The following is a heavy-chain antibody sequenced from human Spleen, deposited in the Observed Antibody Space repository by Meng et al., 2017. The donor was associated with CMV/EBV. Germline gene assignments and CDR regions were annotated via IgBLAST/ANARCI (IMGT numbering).Heavy chain of an antibody. CDR2: IIPVLGVT. CDR3: ARGRYDSLVDF. D-gene: IGHD3-3*01. CDR1: GGTFSGYV. V-gene: IGHV1-69*10. Sequence: SVKVSCKASGGTFSGYVINWVRQAPGQGLEWMGGIIPVLGVTKYAQKFQGKVTITADKSTDTAYIDLTSLRSDDTAVYYCARGRYDSLVDFWGQGTLVTVSS. J-gene: IGHJ4*02.